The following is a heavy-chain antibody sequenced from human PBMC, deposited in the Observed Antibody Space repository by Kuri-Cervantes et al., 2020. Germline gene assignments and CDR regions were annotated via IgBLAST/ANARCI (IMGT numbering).Heavy chain of an antibody. V-gene: IGHV1-45*02. CDR1: GYTFTYRY. CDR2: ITPFNGNT. Sequence: SVKVSCKASGYTFTYRYLHWVRQAPGQALEWMGWITPFNGNTNYAQKLQGRVTMTTDTSTSTAYMELRSLRSDDTAVYYCARDKGRYCSSTSCYEAYWGQGTLVTVSS. J-gene: IGHJ4*02. D-gene: IGHD2-2*01. CDR3: ARDKGRYCSSTSCYEAY.